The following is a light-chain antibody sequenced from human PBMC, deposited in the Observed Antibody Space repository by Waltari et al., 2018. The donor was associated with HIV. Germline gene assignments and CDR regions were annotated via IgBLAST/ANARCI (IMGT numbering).Light chain of an antibody. CDR2: AAS. CDR3: QQSYATPRT. Sequence: DIQMNQSPSSLSASVGDRVTITCRASQNIAEYLNWYEQKPGKAPRLLIYAASSLQSGVPSRLSGSGSGTYFTLTISSLQPEDFATYYCQQSYATPRTFGQGTKVEIK. CDR1: QNIAEY. V-gene: IGKV1-39*01. J-gene: IGKJ1*01.